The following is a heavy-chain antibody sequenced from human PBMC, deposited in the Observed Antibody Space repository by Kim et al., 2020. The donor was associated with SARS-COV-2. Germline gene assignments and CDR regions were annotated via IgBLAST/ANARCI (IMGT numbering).Heavy chain of an antibody. CDR1: GGTFSSYA. D-gene: IGHD2-2*01. J-gene: IGHJ6*03. CDR2: IIPIFGIA. V-gene: IGHV1-69*04. Sequence: SVKVSCKASGGTFSSYAISWVRQAPGQGLEWMGRIIPIFGIANYAQQFQGRVTITADKSTSTAYMDLSSLRSDDTAVYYCARDWCSSTSCYGTYYYYYMDDWGKGTTVTVSS. CDR3: ARDWCSSTSCYGTYYYYYMDD.